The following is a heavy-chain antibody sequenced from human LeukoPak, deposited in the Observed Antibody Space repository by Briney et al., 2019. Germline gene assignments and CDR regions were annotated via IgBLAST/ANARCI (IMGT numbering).Heavy chain of an antibody. CDR3: ARALMVATRYAFDI. J-gene: IGHJ3*02. Sequence: PGGSLRLSCAASGFTVSSNYMSWVRQAPGKGLEWVSVIYSGGSIYYADSVKGRFTISRDNSKNTLYLQMNSLRAEDTAVYYCARALMVATRYAFDIWGQGTMVTVSS. CDR1: GFTVSSNY. V-gene: IGHV3-53*01. CDR2: IYSGGSI. D-gene: IGHD5-12*01.